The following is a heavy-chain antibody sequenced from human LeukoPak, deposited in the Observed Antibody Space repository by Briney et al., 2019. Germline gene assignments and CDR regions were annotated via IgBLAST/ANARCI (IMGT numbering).Heavy chain of an antibody. V-gene: IGHV3-21*01. J-gene: IGHJ4*02. CDR2: ISGGSGYI. D-gene: IGHD5-18*01. Sequence: GGPLRLSCAASGFTVSSNYMSWVRQAPGKGLEWVSSISGGSGYIYYADSVKGRFTISRDNAKNSLYLQMDSLRAEDTAVYYCARGVDAAMVVDYWGREPWSPSPQ. CDR3: ARGVDAAMVVDY. CDR1: GFTVSSNY.